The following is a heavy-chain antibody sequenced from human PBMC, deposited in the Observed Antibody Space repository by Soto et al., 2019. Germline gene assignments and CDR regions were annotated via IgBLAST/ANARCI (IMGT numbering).Heavy chain of an antibody. V-gene: IGHV3-74*02. CDR3: ARARVAATHGMDV. CDR2: IDNDGSST. Sequence: EVQLLESGGGLVQPGGSLRLSCAASGFTFTTYDMSWVRQAPGKGLVWVSGIDNDGSSTGYADSVRGRFTMSRDNAKNTVYLQMNSLGAEDTATYYCARARVAATHGMDVWGQGTTVTVSS. D-gene: IGHD6-19*01. J-gene: IGHJ6*02. CDR1: GFTFTTYD.